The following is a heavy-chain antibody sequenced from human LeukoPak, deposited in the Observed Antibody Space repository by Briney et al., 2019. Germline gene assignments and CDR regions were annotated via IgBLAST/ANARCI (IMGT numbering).Heavy chain of an antibody. J-gene: IGHJ3*02. V-gene: IGHV4-30-4*08. D-gene: IGHD4-23*01. CDR3: ARPGTASGNDAFDI. CDR1: GGSISSGEYY. Sequence: SEALSLTCTVSGGSISSGEYYWSWIRQPPGKGREWIGYIYYSGSTYYHPSLKRRVTISVDTSKNHFSLKLSSVTAADTAVYYCARPGTASGNDAFDIWGQGTMVTVSS. CDR2: IYYSGST.